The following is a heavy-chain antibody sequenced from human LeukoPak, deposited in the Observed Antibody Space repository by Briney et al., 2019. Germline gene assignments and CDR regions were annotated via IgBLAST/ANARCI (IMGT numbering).Heavy chain of an antibody. J-gene: IGHJ5*02. CDR2: IRYDGSFK. CDR3: AKLPRSSGLPSS. V-gene: IGHV3-30*02. Sequence: QSGGSLRLSCAASGFTFSDYGLHWVRQAPGKGLEWVAFIRYDGSFKYYADPVKGRFTISRDNSKDTLFLQMNSLRAEDTALYYCAKLPRSSGLPSSWGQGTLVTVSS. CDR1: GFTFSDYG. D-gene: IGHD3-22*01.